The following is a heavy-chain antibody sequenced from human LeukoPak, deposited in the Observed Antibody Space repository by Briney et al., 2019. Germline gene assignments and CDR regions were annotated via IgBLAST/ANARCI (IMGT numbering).Heavy chain of an antibody. V-gene: IGHV3-21*01. CDR2: ISSSSSYI. J-gene: IGHJ6*03. CDR3: ARWGPYYDFWSGYYRWYYYYYMDV. D-gene: IGHD3-3*01. CDR1: GFTFSSYN. Sequence: GGSLRLSCAASGFTFSSYNMNWVRQAPGKGLEWVSSISSSSSYIYYADSVKGRFTISRDNSKSTLYIQMNSLRAEDTAVYYCARWGPYYDFWSGYYRWYYYYYMDVWGKGTTVTVSS.